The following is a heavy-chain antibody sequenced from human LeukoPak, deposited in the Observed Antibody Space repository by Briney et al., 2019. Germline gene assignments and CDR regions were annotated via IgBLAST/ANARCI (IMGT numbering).Heavy chain of an antibody. Sequence: GGSLRLSCAASGFSFSTYNMKWVRQAPGKGLEWISYISSSSDTLFYADSVKGRFTISRDNAKNSLYLQMNSLRVEDTAVYYCARVLGTTSTDYWGQGALVTVSS. V-gene: IGHV3-48*01. CDR1: GFSFSTYN. CDR3: ARVLGTTSTDY. CDR2: ISSSSDTL. J-gene: IGHJ4*02. D-gene: IGHD3-16*01.